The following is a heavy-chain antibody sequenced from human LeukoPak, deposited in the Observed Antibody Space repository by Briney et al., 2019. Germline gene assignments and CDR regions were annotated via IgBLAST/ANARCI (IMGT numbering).Heavy chain of an antibody. V-gene: IGHV4-59*01. CDR2: IYYSGST. J-gene: IGHJ2*01. CDR1: GGSISSYY. Sequence: PSETLSLTCTVSGGSISSYYWSWIRQPPGKGLEWIGYIYYSGSTNYNPSLKSRVTISVDTSKNQFSLKLSSVTAADTAVYYRAREPANWYFDLWGRGTLVTVSS. CDR3: AREPANWYFDL.